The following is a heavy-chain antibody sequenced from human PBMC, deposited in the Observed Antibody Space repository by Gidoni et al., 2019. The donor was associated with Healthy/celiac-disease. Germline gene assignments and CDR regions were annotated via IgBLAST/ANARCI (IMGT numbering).Heavy chain of an antibody. CDR1: GGTFSSYT. D-gene: IGHD5-12*01. V-gene: IGHV1-69*02. Sequence: QVQLVQSGAEVKKPGSSVKVSCKASGGTFSSYTISWVRQAPGQGLEWMGRIIPILGIANYAQKFKGRVTITADKSTSTAYMELSSLRSEDTAVYYCASDPPVATIRVYYYYYGMDVWGQGTTVTVSS. J-gene: IGHJ6*02. CDR2: IIPILGIA. CDR3: ASDPPVATIRVYYYYYGMDV.